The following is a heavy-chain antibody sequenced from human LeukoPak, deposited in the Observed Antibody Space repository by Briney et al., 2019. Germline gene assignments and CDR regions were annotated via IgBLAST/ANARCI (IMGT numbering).Heavy chain of an antibody. CDR2: IYSGGDT. J-gene: IGHJ5*02. CDR3: ARYYYDNSRGFDP. V-gene: IGHV3-66*01. D-gene: IGHD3-22*01. Sequence: GGSLRLSCAASGFTFSSYSMNWDRQAPGKGLEWVSVIYSGGDTYYADSVRGRFTISRDNSKNTLYLQMNSLRAEDTAVYYCARYYYDNSRGFDPWGQGTLVTVSS. CDR1: GFTFSSYS.